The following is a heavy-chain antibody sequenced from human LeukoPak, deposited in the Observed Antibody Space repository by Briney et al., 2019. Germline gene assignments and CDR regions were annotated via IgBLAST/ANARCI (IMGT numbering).Heavy chain of an antibody. V-gene: IGHV3-30*18. J-gene: IGHJ6*02. D-gene: IGHD6-6*01. CDR2: ISYDGGNK. CDR1: GFTFSSYG. Sequence: GRSLRLSCAASGFTFSSYGIHWVRQAPGKGLEWVAIISYDGGNKYYADSVKGRFTISRDNSKNTLYLQMSTLRDEDTAVYYCAKDSSTSNPYYGMDVWGQGTPVTVSS. CDR3: AKDSSTSNPYYGMDV.